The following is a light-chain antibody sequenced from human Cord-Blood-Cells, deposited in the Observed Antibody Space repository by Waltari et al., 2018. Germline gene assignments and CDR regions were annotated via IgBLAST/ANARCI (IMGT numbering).Light chain of an antibody. Sequence: DIVMTQSPLSLPVTPGEPASISCRSSQSLLHSNGYNYLDWYLQKPGQSPQLLIYLGSNRASGVPDRFSGSGSGTDFTLKISRGEAEDVGVDYCMQALQTRTFGQGTKVEIK. J-gene: IGKJ1*01. CDR1: QSLLHSNGYNY. CDR2: LGS. V-gene: IGKV2-28*01. CDR3: MQALQTRT.